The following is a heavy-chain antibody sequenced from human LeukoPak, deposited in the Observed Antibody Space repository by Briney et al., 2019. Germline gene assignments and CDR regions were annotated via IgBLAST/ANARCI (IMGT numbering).Heavy chain of an antibody. CDR2: IYHSGST. V-gene: IGHV4-38-2*02. CDR3: ARAAGTMISSFDWFDP. CDR1: GYSISSGYY. J-gene: IGHJ5*02. D-gene: IGHD3-22*01. Sequence: SETLSLTCTVSGYSISSGYYWGWIRQPPGKGLEWIGSIYHSGSTYYNPSLKSRVTISVDTSKNQFSLKLSSVTAADTAVYYCARAAGTMISSFDWFDPWGQGTLVTVSS.